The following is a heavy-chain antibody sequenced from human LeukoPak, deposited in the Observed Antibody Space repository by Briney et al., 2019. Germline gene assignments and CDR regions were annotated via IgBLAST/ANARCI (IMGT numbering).Heavy chain of an antibody. J-gene: IGHJ4*02. D-gene: IGHD3-22*01. CDR1: GGTFSSYA. Sequence: GASVKVSCKASGGTFSSYAISWVRQAPGQGLEWMGRIIPILGTANYAQKFQGRVTITADKSTSTAYMELSSLRSEDTAVYYCARVDDIGYDSSGYYYFDYWGQGTLVTVSS. CDR3: ARVDDIGYDSSGYYYFDY. V-gene: IGHV1-69*04. CDR2: IIPILGTA.